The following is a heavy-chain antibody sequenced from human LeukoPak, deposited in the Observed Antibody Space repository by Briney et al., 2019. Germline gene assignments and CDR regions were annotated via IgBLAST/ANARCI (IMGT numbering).Heavy chain of an antibody. J-gene: IGHJ6*02. Sequence: SETLSLTCGVSGGSISSYYWSWIRQPPGKGLEWIGYIYYSGSTNYNPSLKSRVTISLDTSKNQFSLKLSSVTAADTAVYYCARAPSYYDILTGFSNYYYGMDVWGQGTTVTVSS. D-gene: IGHD3-9*01. CDR1: GGSISSYY. V-gene: IGHV4-59*01. CDR3: ARAPSYYDILTGFSNYYYGMDV. CDR2: IYYSGST.